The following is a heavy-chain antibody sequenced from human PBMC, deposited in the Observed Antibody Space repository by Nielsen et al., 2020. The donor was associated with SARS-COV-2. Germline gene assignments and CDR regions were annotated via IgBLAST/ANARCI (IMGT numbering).Heavy chain of an antibody. CDR2: IYSGGST. V-gene: IGHV3-53*01. J-gene: IGHJ6*02. CDR3: ARDLGGSSGWGDYYYYGMDV. D-gene: IGHD6-19*01. Sequence: VRQAPGKGLEWVSVIYSGGSTYYADSVKGRFTISRDNSKNTLYLQMNSPRAEDTAVYYCARDLGGSSGWGDYYYYGMDVWGQGTTVTVSS.